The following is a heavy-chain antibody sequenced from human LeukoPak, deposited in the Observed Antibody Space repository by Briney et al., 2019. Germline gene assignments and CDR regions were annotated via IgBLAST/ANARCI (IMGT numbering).Heavy chain of an antibody. J-gene: IGHJ4*02. Sequence: PSETLSLTCTVSGGSIRSYYWSWIRQPPGKGLEWIGYIYYSGSTNYNPSLKSRVTISVDTSKNQFSLKLSSVTAADTAVYYCARGLANNDFDYWGQGTLVTVSS. V-gene: IGHV4-59*01. D-gene: IGHD1-1*01. CDR1: GGSIRSYY. CDR2: IYYSGST. CDR3: ARGLANNDFDY.